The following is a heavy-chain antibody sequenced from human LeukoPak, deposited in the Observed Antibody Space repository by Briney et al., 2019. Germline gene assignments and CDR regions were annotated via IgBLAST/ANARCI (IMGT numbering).Heavy chain of an antibody. J-gene: IGHJ4*02. CDR3: AKDLGYSGYDPGFLDY. CDR1: GFTFSSYG. Sequence: PGGSLRLSCAASGFTFSSYGMHWVRQAPGKGLEWVAFIRYDGSNKYYADSVKGRFTISRDNSKNTLYLQMNSLRAEDTAVYYCAKDLGYSGYDPGFLDYWGQGPLVSVSS. CDR2: IRYDGSNK. D-gene: IGHD5-12*01. V-gene: IGHV3-30*02.